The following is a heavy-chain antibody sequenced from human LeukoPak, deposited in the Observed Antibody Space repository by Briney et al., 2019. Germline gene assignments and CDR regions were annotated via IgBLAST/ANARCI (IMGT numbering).Heavy chain of an antibody. CDR1: GFTFDDYA. D-gene: IGHD5-12*01. V-gene: IGHV3-43*02. CDR2: ISGDGGST. J-gene: IGHJ4*02. CDR3: ANGVVATDPFDY. Sequence: GGSLRLSCAASGFTFDDYAMHWVRQAPGKGLEWVSLISGDGGSTYYADSVKGRFTISRDNSKNSLHLQMNSLRTEDTALYYCANGVVATDPFDYWGQGTLVTVSS.